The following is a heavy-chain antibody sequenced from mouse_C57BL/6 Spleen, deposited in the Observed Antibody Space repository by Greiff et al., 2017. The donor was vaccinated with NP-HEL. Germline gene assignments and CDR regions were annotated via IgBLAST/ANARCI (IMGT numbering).Heavy chain of an antibody. J-gene: IGHJ1*03. CDR3: AVITTVVATDFDV. D-gene: IGHD1-1*01. V-gene: IGHV1-64*01. Sequence: VQLQQPGAELVKPGASVKLSCKASGYTFTSYWMHWVKQRPGQGLEWIGMIHPNSGSTNYNEKFKSKATLTVDKSSSTAYMQLSSLTSEDSAVYYCAVITTVVATDFDVWGTGTTVTVSS. CDR2: IHPNSGST. CDR1: GYTFTSYW.